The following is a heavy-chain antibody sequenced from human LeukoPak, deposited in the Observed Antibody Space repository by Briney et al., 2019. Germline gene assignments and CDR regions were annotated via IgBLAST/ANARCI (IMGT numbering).Heavy chain of an antibody. CDR1: GFTFSSYA. J-gene: IGHJ6*02. D-gene: IGHD6-19*01. V-gene: IGHV3-30-3*01. Sequence: PGGSLRLSCAASGFTFSSYAMSWVRQAPGKGLEWVAVISYDGSNKYYADSVKGRFTISRDNSKNTLYLQMNSLRAEDTAVYYCARVDQWLVLDYYYGMDVWGQGTTVTVSS. CDR2: ISYDGSNK. CDR3: ARVDQWLVLDYYYGMDV.